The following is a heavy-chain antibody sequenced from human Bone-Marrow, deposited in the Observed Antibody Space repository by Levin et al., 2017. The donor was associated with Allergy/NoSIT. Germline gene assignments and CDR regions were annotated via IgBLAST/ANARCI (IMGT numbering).Heavy chain of an antibody. D-gene: IGHD6-19*01. V-gene: IGHV3-43*01. CDR3: AKDLSPRIAVTGNIEY. J-gene: IGHJ4*02. CDR1: GFTFNDYT. CDR2: ISWDASTT. Sequence: RGESLKISCAASGFTFNDYTMHWVRQAPQRGLEWVSLISWDASTTYYADSVRGRFTISRDNSKNALYLQMNSLTTEDTALYYCAKDLSPRIAVTGNIEYWGQGTLVTVSS.